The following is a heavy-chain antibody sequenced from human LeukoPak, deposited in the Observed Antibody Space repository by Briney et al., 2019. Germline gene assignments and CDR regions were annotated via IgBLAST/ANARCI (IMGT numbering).Heavy chain of an antibody. CDR1: GFTFDDYG. D-gene: IGHD3-9*01. J-gene: IGHJ5*02. Sequence: GGSLRLSCAASGFTFDDYGMSWVRQAPGKGLEWVSGINWNGGSTGYADSVKGRFTISRDNAKNSLYLQMNSLRAEDTALYYCAREYYDILTGPGNWFDPWGQGTLVTVSS. CDR2: INWNGGST. CDR3: AREYYDILTGPGNWFDP. V-gene: IGHV3-20*04.